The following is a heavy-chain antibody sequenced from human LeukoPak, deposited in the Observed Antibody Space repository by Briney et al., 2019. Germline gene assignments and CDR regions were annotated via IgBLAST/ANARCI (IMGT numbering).Heavy chain of an antibody. CDR1: GYSFTSSW. CDR3: ARQPGAGWFDP. Sequence: GASLKISCQASGYSFTSSWIGWARPMPGKGLEWMAIINPGDSDTRYSPSFQGQVTISADKSISTVYLQWGSLKASDTAMYYCARQPGAGWFDPWGQGTLVTVSS. CDR2: INPGDSDT. J-gene: IGHJ5*02. D-gene: IGHD3-10*01. V-gene: IGHV5-51*01.